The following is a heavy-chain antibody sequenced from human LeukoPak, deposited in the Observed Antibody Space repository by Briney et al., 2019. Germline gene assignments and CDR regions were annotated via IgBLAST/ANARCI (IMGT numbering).Heavy chain of an antibody. D-gene: IGHD3-10*01. CDR1: GYSISSGYY. CDR2: IYHSGST. J-gene: IGHJ4*02. V-gene: IGHV4-38-2*01. Sequence: PSETLSLTCAVSGYSISSGYYWGWIRQLPGKGLEWIGSIYHSGSTYYNPSLKSRDTISVDTSKNQFSLKLSSVTAADTAVYYCARGRYYGSESIEYWGQGTLVTVSS. CDR3: ARGRYYGSESIEY.